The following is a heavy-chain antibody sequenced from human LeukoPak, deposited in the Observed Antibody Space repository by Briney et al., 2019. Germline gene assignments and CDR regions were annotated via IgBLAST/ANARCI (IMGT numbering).Heavy chain of an antibody. CDR3: AKYTQQHYYFDY. CDR1: GFTFSSYA. V-gene: IGHV3-23*01. D-gene: IGHD6-13*01. J-gene: IGHJ4*02. CDR2: ISGSGGST. Sequence: GSLRLSCAASGFTFSSYAMSWVRQAPGKGLEWVSAISGSGGSTYYADSVKGRFTISRDNSKNTLYLQMNSLRAEDTAVYYCAKYTQQHYYFDYWGQGTLVTVSS.